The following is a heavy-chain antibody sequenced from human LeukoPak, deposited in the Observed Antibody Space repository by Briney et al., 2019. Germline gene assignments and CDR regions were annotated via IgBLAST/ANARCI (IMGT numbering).Heavy chain of an antibody. CDR2: IYTSGST. CDR1: GGSISSGSYY. Sequence: PSETLSLTCTVSGGSISSGSYYWSWIRQPAGKGLEWIGRIYTSGSTNYNPSLKSRVTISVDTSKNQFSLKLSYVTPADTAVYYCARERLDFWSGYYIRWFDPWGQGTLVTVSS. CDR3: ARERLDFWSGYYIRWFDP. J-gene: IGHJ5*02. D-gene: IGHD3-3*01. V-gene: IGHV4-61*02.